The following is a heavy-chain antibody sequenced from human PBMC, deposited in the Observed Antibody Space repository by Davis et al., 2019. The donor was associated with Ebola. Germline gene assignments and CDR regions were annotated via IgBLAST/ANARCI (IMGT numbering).Heavy chain of an antibody. CDR1: GFAFSSFW. CDR3: ARARGISTWFDP. D-gene: IGHD3-3*01. CDR2: MKPDGTEE. V-gene: IGHV3-7*01. J-gene: IGHJ5*02. Sequence: LSLTCAASGFAFSSFWMTWVRQAPGKGLEWVANMKPDGTEEYYVDSVKGRFTISRDNAKNSVYLQLVSLRAEDTAVYYCARARGISTWFDPWGQGTLVTVSS.